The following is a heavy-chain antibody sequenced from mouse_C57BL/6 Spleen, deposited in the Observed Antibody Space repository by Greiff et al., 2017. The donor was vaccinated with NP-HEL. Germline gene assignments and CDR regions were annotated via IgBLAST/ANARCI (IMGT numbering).Heavy chain of an antibody. D-gene: IGHD2-3*01. CDR2: IYPSDSET. J-gene: IGHJ4*01. V-gene: IGHV1-61*01. CDR3: ASRDGYYDYYAMDY. CDR1: GYTFTSYW. Sequence: QVQLQQPGAELVRPGSSVKLSCKASGYTFTSYWMDWVKQRPGQGLEWIGNIYPSDSETHYNQKFKDKATLTVDKSSSTAYMQLSSLTSEDSAVYYCASRDGYYDYYAMDYWGQGTSVTVSS.